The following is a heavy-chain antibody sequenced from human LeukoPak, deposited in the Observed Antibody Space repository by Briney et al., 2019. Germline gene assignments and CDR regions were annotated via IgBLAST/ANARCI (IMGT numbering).Heavy chain of an antibody. CDR1: GGSFSGYY. Sequence: SETLSLTCAVYGGSFSGYYWSWIRQPPGKGLEWIGEINHSGSTNYSPSLKSRVTISVDTSKNQFSLKLSSVTAADTAVYYCARVDYYDSSGYYYGYYWYFDLWGRGALVTVSS. J-gene: IGHJ2*01. CDR2: INHSGST. V-gene: IGHV4-34*01. CDR3: ARVDYYDSSGYYYGYYWYFDL. D-gene: IGHD3-22*01.